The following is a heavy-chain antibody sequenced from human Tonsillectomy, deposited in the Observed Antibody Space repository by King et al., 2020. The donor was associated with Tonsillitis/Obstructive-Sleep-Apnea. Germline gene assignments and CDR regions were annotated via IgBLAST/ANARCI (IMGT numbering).Heavy chain of an antibody. CDR2: ISNDGSNK. V-gene: IGHV3-30*04. Sequence: VQLQESGGGVVQPGRSLRLSCVASGFTSSKFAIHWVRQAPGKGLEWVAVISNDGSNKYYADSVKGRFTIYRDKSKNTLYLQMNSLRAEDTAVYYCARGQVVPVDVDWYFELWGRGTLVTVSS. CDR3: ARGQVVPVDVDWYFEL. J-gene: IGHJ2*01. D-gene: IGHD2-2*01. CDR1: GFTSSKFA.